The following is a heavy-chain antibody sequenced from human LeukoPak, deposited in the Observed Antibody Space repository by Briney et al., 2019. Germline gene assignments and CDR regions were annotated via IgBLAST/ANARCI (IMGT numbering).Heavy chain of an antibody. Sequence: PGGSLRLSCAASGFTFSSYGMHWVRQAPGKGLEWVAVIWYDGSNKYYADSVKGRFTISRDNSKNTLYLQMNSLRAEDMAVYYCAKDHEQWLVRYYFDYWGQGTLVTVSS. J-gene: IGHJ4*02. V-gene: IGHV3-33*06. D-gene: IGHD6-19*01. CDR3: AKDHEQWLVRYYFDY. CDR1: GFTFSSYG. CDR2: IWYDGSNK.